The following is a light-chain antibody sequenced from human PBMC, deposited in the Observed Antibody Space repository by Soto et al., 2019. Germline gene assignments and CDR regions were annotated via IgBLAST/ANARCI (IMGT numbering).Light chain of an antibody. CDR3: QQFGGSLPIT. CDR2: GAS. Sequence: EIVLTKSPGTLSLSRWEIATLSCRASQSVSSSYLAWYQQKPGQAPRLLIYGASSRATGIPDRFSGSGSGTDFTLTISRLEPEDFAVYYCQQFGGSLPITFGQGTRLEIK. V-gene: IGKV3-20*01. J-gene: IGKJ5*01. CDR1: QSVSSSY.